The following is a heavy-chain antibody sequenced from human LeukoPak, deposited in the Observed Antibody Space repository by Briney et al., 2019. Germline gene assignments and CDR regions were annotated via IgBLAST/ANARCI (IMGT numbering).Heavy chain of an antibody. Sequence: ASVKVSCKASGYTFTGYYMHWVRQAPGQGLEWMGWINPNSGGTNYAQKFQGRVTMTRDTSISTAYMELSRLRSDDTAVYYCARDRDYDSSGLSMGPWGQGTLVTVSS. CDR1: GYTFTGYY. D-gene: IGHD3-22*01. CDR3: ARDRDYDSSGLSMGP. V-gene: IGHV1-2*02. J-gene: IGHJ4*02. CDR2: INPNSGGT.